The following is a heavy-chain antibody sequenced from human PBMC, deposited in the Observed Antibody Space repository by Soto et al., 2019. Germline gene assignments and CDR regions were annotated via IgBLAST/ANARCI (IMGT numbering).Heavy chain of an antibody. CDR2: ISYDGSNK. J-gene: IGHJ6*02. V-gene: IGHV3-30*18. CDR3: AKGSSYSSSCYLGFTTDGNPPSTYYGMDV. Sequence: PGGSLRLSCAASGFTFSSYGMHWVRQAPGKGLEWVAVISYDGSNKYFADSLKGRFTISRENSKNTLYLQMNSLRVEDTVVYYCAKGSSYSSSCYLGFTTDGNPPSTYYGMDVWGQGTRVTVSS. CDR1: GFTFSSYG. D-gene: IGHD6-13*01.